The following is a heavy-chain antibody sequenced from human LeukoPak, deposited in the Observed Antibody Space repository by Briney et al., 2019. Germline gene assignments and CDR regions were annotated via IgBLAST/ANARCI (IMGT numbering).Heavy chain of an antibody. CDR2: IRYDGSNK. CDR3: PIFSLSWRDDAFDI. V-gene: IGHV3-30*02. D-gene: IGHD3-3*01. Sequence: PGGSLRLSCAASGFTFSSYGMHWVRQAPGKGLEWVAFIRYDGSNKYYADSVKGRFTISRDKSKNTLYLQMNSLRAEDTAVYYCPIFSLSWRDDAFDIWGQGTMVTVSS. CDR1: GFTFSSYG. J-gene: IGHJ3*02.